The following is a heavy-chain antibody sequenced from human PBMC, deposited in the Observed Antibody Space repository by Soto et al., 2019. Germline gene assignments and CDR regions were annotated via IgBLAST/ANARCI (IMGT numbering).Heavy chain of an antibody. CDR2: ISCDGSMK. D-gene: IGHD2-21*01. CDR1: GFSFSDYA. V-gene: IGHV3-30*04. CDR3: AREVRLAAIDLAY. J-gene: IGHJ4*02. Sequence: QVQLLESGGGVVRPGRSLRLSCAASGFSFSDYAIHWVRQAPGKGLEWVSIISCDGSMKYYADSVKGRFTISRDNSKNTVHLRLDSLKAEDTAIYYCAREVRLAAIDLAYWGQGTLVTVSS.